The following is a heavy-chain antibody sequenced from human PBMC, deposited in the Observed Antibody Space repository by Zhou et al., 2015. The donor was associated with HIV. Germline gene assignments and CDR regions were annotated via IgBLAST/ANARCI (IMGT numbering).Heavy chain of an antibody. D-gene: IGHD3-22*01. V-gene: IGHV1-58*01. Sequence: QMQLVQSGPEVKKPGTSVKVSCKASGFTFTSSAVQWVRQARGQRLEWIGWIVVGSGNTNYAQKFQERVTITRDMSTSTAYMELSSLRSEDTAVYYCAAFYDSSGYYSLDAFDIWGQGTMVTVSS. CDR2: IVVGSGNT. CDR3: AAFYDSSGYYSLDAFDI. J-gene: IGHJ3*02. CDR1: GFTFTSSA.